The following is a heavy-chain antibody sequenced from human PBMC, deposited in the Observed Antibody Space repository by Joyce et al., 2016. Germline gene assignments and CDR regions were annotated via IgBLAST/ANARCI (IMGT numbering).Heavy chain of an antibody. D-gene: IGHD4-17*01. CDR3: ARSPHYGDPPYNWFDS. CDR1: GFNFRNNA. V-gene: IGHV3-23*01. J-gene: IGHJ5*01. Sequence: EVQLLESGGGFVQPGGSLRLSCVASGFNFRNNAMSWVRQAPGKGLEGVSSISGSGERTYSADSVKGRFTISRDNSKNTLYLQMHSLKAEDTAVYYCARSPHYGDPPYNWFDSWGQGTLVTVTS. CDR2: ISGSGERT.